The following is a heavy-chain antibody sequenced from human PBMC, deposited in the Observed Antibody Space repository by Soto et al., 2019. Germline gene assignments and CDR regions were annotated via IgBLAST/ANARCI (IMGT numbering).Heavy chain of an antibody. Sequence: PSETLSLTCTVSGGSISSGGYYWSWIRQHPGKGLEWFGYIYYSGSTYYNPSLKSRVTISVDTSKNQFSLKLSSVTAADTAVYYCASTGTITQGYYYYGMDVWGQGTTVTVSS. J-gene: IGHJ6*02. CDR2: IYYSGST. V-gene: IGHV4-31*03. CDR3: ASTGTITQGYYYYGMDV. D-gene: IGHD1-1*01. CDR1: GGSISSGGYY.